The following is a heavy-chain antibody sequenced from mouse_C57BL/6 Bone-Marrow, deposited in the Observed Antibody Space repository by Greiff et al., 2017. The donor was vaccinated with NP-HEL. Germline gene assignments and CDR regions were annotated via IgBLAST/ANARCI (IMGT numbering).Heavy chain of an antibody. CDR2: IDPSDSYT. CDR1: GYTFTSYW. Sequence: QVQLQQPGAELVMPGASVKLSCKASGYTFTSYWMHWVKQRPGQGLEWIGEIDPSDSYTNYNQKFKGKSTLTVDKSSSTAYMQLSSLTSEDSAVYYCAREGDYYGSSYEYFDVWGTGTTVTVSS. V-gene: IGHV1-69*01. J-gene: IGHJ1*03. D-gene: IGHD1-1*01. CDR3: AREGDYYGSSYEYFDV.